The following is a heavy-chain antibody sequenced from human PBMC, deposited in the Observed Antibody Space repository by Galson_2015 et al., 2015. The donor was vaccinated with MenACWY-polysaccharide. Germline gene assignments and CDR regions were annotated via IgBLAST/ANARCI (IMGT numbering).Heavy chain of an antibody. V-gene: IGHV3-23*01. Sequence: SLRLSCAASGFTFTNYDMTWVRQAPGKGLEWVSTIRSSGSRTYYADSVRGRFTISRDNSKNTLDLQMNSLRAEDTAVYHCAKSGRGWRYMDVWGQGTTVTVSS. D-gene: IGHD6-19*01. CDR2: IRSSGSRT. J-gene: IGHJ6*02. CDR3: AKSGRGWRYMDV. CDR1: GFTFTNYD.